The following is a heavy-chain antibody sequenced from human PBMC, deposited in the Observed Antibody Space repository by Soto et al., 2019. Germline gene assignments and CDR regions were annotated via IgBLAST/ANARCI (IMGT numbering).Heavy chain of an antibody. Sequence: SQTLSLTCAISGDSVSSNSAAWNWIRKSPSRGLEWLGRTYYRSKWYNDYAVSVKSRITINPDTSKNQFSLQLNSVTPEDTAVYYCARDPGALRKSSGYSYFDYWAQGTMVTVSS. CDR1: GDSVSSNSAA. J-gene: IGHJ4*02. D-gene: IGHD3-22*01. CDR2: TYYRSKWYN. V-gene: IGHV6-1*01. CDR3: ARDPGALRKSSGYSYFDY.